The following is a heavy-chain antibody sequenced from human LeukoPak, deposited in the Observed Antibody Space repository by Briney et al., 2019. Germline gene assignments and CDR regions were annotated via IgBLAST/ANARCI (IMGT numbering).Heavy chain of an antibody. Sequence: PGGSLRLSCAASGFTFSSYSMNWVRQAPGKGLEWVSSISSSSRSYIYYADSVKGRFTISRDNAKNSLYLQMNSLRAEDTAVYYCAKEGGSSGWYDPYYYYYMDVWGKGTTVTVSS. D-gene: IGHD6-19*01. J-gene: IGHJ6*03. V-gene: IGHV3-21*01. CDR3: AKEGGSSGWYDPYYYYYMDV. CDR1: GFTFSSYS. CDR2: ISSSSRSYI.